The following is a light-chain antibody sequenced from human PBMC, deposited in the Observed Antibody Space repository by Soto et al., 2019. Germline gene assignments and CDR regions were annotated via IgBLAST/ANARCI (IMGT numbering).Light chain of an antibody. CDR3: QQYGSSPFT. V-gene: IGKV3-20*01. J-gene: IGKJ4*01. CDR2: GAS. Sequence: EIVLTQSPGTLSLSPGERATLSCRASQSVSSSHLAWYQQKPGQAPRLLIYGASSRATGIPDRFSGSGSGTDFTLTISRLEPEDFAVCYCQQYGSSPFTFGGGTKVDIK. CDR1: QSVSSSH.